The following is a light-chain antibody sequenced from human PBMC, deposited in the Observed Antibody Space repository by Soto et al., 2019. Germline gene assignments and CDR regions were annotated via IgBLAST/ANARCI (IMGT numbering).Light chain of an antibody. CDR2: DAS. CDR3: HQRTNWPLT. Sequence: EIVLTQSPATLSSSPGEGATLSCRASQSVRSYLAWYQQKPGQAPRLLIYDASSRAAGTPARFSGSGSGTDFTLTISSLVPEDSAVYYCHQRTNWPLTFGPGTKVDIK. V-gene: IGKV3-11*01. J-gene: IGKJ3*01. CDR1: QSVRSY.